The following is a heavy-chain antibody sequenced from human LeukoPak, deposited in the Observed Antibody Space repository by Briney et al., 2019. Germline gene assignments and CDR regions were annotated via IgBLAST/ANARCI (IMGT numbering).Heavy chain of an antibody. CDR3: ARHGPRRLLWFGELSY. CDR2: IYPGDSDT. CDR1: GYSFTSYW. V-gene: IGHV5-51*01. D-gene: IGHD3-10*01. Sequence: GESLKVYCKGSGYSFTSYWIGWVRQMPGKGLEWMGIIYPGDSDTRYSPSFQGQVTISADKSISTAYLQWSSLKASDTAMYYCARHGPRRLLWFGELSYWGQGTLVTVSS. J-gene: IGHJ4*02.